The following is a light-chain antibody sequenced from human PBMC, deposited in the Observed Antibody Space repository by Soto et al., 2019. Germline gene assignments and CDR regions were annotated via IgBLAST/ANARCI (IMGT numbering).Light chain of an antibody. Sequence: DIVMTQSPDSLAVSLCERATINCRSSQSVLYSSSNKNYLAWYQQKPGQPPKLLIYWASTRESGVPDRFSGSGSGTDFTLTISSLQDEDVAVYYCQQYCSSPWTFGQGTKVEIK. CDR3: QQYCSSPWT. J-gene: IGKJ1*01. V-gene: IGKV4-1*01. CDR2: WAS. CDR1: QSVLYSSSNKNY.